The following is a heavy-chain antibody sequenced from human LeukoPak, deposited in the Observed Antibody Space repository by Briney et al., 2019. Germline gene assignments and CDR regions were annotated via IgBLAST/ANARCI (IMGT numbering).Heavy chain of an antibody. V-gene: IGHV1-2*02. J-gene: IGHJ4*02. CDR1: GYTFTGYY. CDR2: INPNSGGT. CDR3: VRYLCTSCSVGPFGLDY. D-gene: IGHD2-2*01. Sequence: GASVKVSCKASGYTFTGYYMHWVRQAPGQGLEWMGWINPNSGGTNYAQKFQGRVTMTRDTSVSTAYMELASLRSDDTAVYYRVRYLCTSCSVGPFGLDYWGQGTLVTVSS.